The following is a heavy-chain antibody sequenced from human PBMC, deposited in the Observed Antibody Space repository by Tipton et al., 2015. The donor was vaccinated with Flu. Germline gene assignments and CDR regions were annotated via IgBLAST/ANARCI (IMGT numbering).Heavy chain of an antibody. CDR1: GGSTSSGSYY. D-gene: IGHD1-26*01. CDR2: IYTSGST. J-gene: IGHJ2*01. Sequence: TLSLTCTVSGGSTSSGSYYWSWIRQPAGKGLEWIGRIYTSGSTNYNPSLKSRVTISVDTSKNQFSLKLSSVTAADTAVYYCAREGGSYWYFDLWGRGTLVTVSS. V-gene: IGHV4-61*02. CDR3: AREGGSYWYFDL.